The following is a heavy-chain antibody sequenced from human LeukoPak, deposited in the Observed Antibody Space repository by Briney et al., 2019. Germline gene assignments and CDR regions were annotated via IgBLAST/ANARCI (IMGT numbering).Heavy chain of an antibody. J-gene: IGHJ4*02. Sequence: GGSLRLSCAASGFTFSNYWMHWVRQAPGKGLVWVSRINSDGSNIDGSRTTYADSVKGRFTISRDNAKNTLYLQMNSLRAEDTAVYYCVREGFANLLWDYWGQGTLVTVSS. CDR1: GFTFSNYW. D-gene: IGHD3-10*01. CDR2: INSDGSNIDGSRT. V-gene: IGHV3-74*01. CDR3: VREGFANLLWDY.